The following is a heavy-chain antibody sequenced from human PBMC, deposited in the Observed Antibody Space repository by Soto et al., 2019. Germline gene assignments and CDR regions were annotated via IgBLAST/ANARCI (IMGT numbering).Heavy chain of an antibody. CDR3: ARGFSSWYYFDY. D-gene: IGHD6-13*01. V-gene: IGHV4-61*01. J-gene: IGHJ4*02. Sequence: PSETLSLTCTVSGGSVSSGSDYWSWIRQPPGKGLEWIGYIYYSGSTNYNPSLKSRVTISVDTSKNQFSLKLSSVTAADTAVYYCARGFSSWYYFDYWGQGTLVTVSS. CDR2: IYYSGST. CDR1: GGSVSSGSDY.